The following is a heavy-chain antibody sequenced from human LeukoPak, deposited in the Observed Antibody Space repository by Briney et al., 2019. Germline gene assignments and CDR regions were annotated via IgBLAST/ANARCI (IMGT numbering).Heavy chain of an antibody. J-gene: IGHJ4*02. CDR2: IWYDGSNK. CDR1: GFTFSSYG. V-gene: IGHV3-33*01. Sequence: GGSLRVSCAASGFTFSSYGLNWVPQAPGKGLEWVAVIWYDGSNKYYADSVKGRFTISRDNSKNTLYLQMNSLRAEDAAVYYCARDLGDYCSMRIVYYWGQGTLVTVSS. D-gene: IGHD3-16*01. CDR3: ARDLGDYCSMRIVYY.